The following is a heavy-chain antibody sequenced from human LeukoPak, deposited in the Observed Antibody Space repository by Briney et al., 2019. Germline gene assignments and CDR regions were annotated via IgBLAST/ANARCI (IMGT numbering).Heavy chain of an antibody. CDR1: GFTFASSS. CDR3: ATRKCLGCQLFYLDY. J-gene: IGHJ4*02. D-gene: IGHD3-16*01. CDR2: INQDGGET. Sequence: GGSLRLSCAASGFTFASSSMSWVRQAPGQGLQWVANINQDGGETYYMDSVKGRFTISRDNAKNSLYLQMDSLRADDSALYYCATRKCLGCQLFYLDYWGQGSLVTVSS. V-gene: IGHV3-7*01.